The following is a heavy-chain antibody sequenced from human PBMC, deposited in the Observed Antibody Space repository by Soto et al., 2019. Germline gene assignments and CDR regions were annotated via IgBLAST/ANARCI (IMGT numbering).Heavy chain of an antibody. CDR2: IYYSGST. J-gene: IGHJ6*02. Sequence: SETLSLTCTVSGGSISSSSYYWGWIRQPPGKGLEWIGSIYYSGSTYYNPSLKSRVTISVDTSKNQFSLKLSSVTAADTAVYYCASGIGAARPGGYYYYYGMDVWGQGTTVTVS. D-gene: IGHD6-6*01. V-gene: IGHV4-39*01. CDR3: ASGIGAARPGGYYYYYGMDV. CDR1: GGSISSSSYY.